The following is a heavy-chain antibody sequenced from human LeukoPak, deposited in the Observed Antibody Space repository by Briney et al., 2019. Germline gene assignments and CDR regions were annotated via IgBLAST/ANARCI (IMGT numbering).Heavy chain of an antibody. CDR2: INPNGGGT. V-gene: IGHV1-2*02. CDR3: ARERVRSGFDP. CDR1: GYTFTDYY. Sequence: ASVKVSCKAFGYTFTDYYIHWVRQAPGQGLEWMGWINPNGGGTNYAQKFQGRVTMTRDTAISTAYMELSRMRSDATDAYYCARERVRSGFDPWGQGTLVTVSS. J-gene: IGHJ5*02. D-gene: IGHD3-22*01.